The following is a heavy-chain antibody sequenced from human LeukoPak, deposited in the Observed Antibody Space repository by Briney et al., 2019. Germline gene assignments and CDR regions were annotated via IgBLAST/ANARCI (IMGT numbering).Heavy chain of an antibody. J-gene: IGHJ6*03. V-gene: IGHV1-46*01. D-gene: IGHD3-22*01. CDR1: GYTFTSYY. CDR3: ARRRTLDSSGYYWTYYYYYMDV. CDR2: INPSGGST. Sequence: ASVKVSCKASGYTFTSYYMHWVRQAPGQGLEWMGIINPSGGSTSYAQKFQGRVTMTRNTSISTAYMELSSLRSEDTAVYYCARRRTLDSSGYYWTYYYYYMDVWGKGTTVTVSS.